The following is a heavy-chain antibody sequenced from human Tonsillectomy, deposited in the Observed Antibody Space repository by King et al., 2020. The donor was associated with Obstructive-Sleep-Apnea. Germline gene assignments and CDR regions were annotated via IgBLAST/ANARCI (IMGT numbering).Heavy chain of an antibody. V-gene: IGHV3-30*18. CDR2: ISYDGSNK. Sequence: VQLVESGGGVVQPGRSLRLSCAASGFTFSSYGMHWVRQAPGKGLEWEAVISYDGSNKYYADSVKGRFTISRDNSKNTLYLQMNSLRAEDTAVYYCAKDVGKWELLLNYFDYWGQGTLVTVSS. J-gene: IGHJ4*02. CDR3: AKDVGKWELLLNYFDY. D-gene: IGHD1-26*01. CDR1: GFTFSSYG.